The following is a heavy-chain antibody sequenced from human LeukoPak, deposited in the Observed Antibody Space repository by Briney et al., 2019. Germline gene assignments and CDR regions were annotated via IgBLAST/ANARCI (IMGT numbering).Heavy chain of an antibody. V-gene: IGHV3-66*01. CDR3: ARDVDY. CDR2: IYSGGST. CDR1: GFTVSSNY. J-gene: IGHJ4*02. Sequence: GSLRLSCAASGFTVSSNYMSWVRPAPGKGLGGGSVIYSGGSTYYANSVKGRFTISRDNSKNTLYLQMNSLRAEDTAVYYCARDVDYWGQGTLVTVSS.